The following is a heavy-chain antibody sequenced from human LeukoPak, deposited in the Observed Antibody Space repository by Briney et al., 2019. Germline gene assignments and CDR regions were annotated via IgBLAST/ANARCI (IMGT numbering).Heavy chain of an antibody. V-gene: IGHV4-59*01. CDR3: ARFSGYYYYYYMDV. J-gene: IGHJ6*03. CDR2: IYYSGST. CDR1: GGSISSYY. Sequence: TSETLSLTCTVSGGSISSYYWSWIRQPPGKGLEWIGYIYYSGSTNYNLSLKSRVTISVDTSKNQFSLKLSSVTAADTAVYYCARFSGYYYYYYMDVWGKGTTVTVSS.